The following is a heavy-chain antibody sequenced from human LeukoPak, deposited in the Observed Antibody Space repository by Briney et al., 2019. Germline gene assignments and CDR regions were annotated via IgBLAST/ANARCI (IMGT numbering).Heavy chain of an antibody. D-gene: IGHD6-19*01. CDR1: GITLRRYA. Sequence: GGSLRLSCAASGITLRRYAVNWVREAPGEAREGVSAFSGRWGDTYYADCVERRFTISRDNSENTMYLQMNSLRPEDTAVSYCAKAPGWYRPYDYWGQGTLVTVSS. CDR2: FSGRWGDT. V-gene: IGHV3-23*01. CDR3: AKAPGWYRPYDY. J-gene: IGHJ4*02.